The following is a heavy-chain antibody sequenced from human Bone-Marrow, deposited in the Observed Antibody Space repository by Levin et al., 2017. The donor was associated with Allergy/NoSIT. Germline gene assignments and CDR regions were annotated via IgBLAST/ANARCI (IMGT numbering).Heavy chain of an antibody. CDR2: INPDTGNP. CDR1: GYTFTSYA. CDR3: ARAAIFGGVHFYFYMDV. J-gene: IGHJ6*03. V-gene: IGHV7-4-1*02. Sequence: GESLKISCKASGYTFTSYAINWVRQAPGQGLEWVGWINPDTGNPAYAQGFAGRFVFSLDTSASTAYLQISSLKAADSAVYYCARAAIFGGVHFYFYMDVWGEGTTVTVSS. D-gene: IGHD3-3*01.